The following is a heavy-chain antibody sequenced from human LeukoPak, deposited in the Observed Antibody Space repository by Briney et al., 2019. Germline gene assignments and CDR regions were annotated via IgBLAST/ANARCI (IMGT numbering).Heavy chain of an antibody. Sequence: PGGSLRLSCAASGFTFSSYGMRWVRQAPGKGLEWVAVISYDGSNKYYADSVKGRFTISRDNSKNTLYLQMNSLRAEDTAVYYCAKGGQWLAPDAFDIWGQGTMVTVSS. V-gene: IGHV3-30*18. CDR3: AKGGQWLAPDAFDI. CDR2: ISYDGSNK. D-gene: IGHD6-19*01. J-gene: IGHJ3*02. CDR1: GFTFSSYG.